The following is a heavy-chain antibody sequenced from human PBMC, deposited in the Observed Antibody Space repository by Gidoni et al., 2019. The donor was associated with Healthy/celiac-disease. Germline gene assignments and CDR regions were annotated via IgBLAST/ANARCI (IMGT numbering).Heavy chain of an antibody. J-gene: IGHJ5*02. CDR2: IYYSGST. CDR1: GGSISSSSYY. D-gene: IGHD5-12*01. V-gene: IGHV4-39*01. Sequence: QLQLQESGPGLVKPSETLSLTCTVSGGSISSSSYYWGWIRQPPGKGLEWIGSIYYSGSTYYNPALKSRVTISVDTSKNQFSLKRSSVTAADTAVYYCARQASIVATIGWFDPWGQGTLVTVSS. CDR3: ARQASIVATIGWFDP.